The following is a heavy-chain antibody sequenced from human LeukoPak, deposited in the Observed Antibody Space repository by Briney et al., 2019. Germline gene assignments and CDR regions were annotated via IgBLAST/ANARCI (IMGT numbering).Heavy chain of an antibody. Sequence: ASVKLSFKAAAYAFTGYYKYRIWQAPGQGFELLGWINPNSGGTKYAERFQGRVTMTRDTSISTAYMELSRLRYDDTAVYYYTVQYYFGSGEGSAFDIWGQGTMVTVSS. D-gene: IGHD3-10*01. CDR2: INPNSGGT. CDR3: TVQYYFGSGEGSAFDI. V-gene: IGHV1-2*02. CDR1: AYAFTGYY. J-gene: IGHJ3*02.